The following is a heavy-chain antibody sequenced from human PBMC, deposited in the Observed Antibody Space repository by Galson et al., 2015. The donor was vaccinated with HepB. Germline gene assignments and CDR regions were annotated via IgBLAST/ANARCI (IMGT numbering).Heavy chain of an antibody. CDR3: AKSLSRYSGYDDYY. Sequence: SLRLSCAASGFTFSSYAMSWVRQAPGKGLEWVSAISGSGGSTYYADSVKGRFTISRDNSKNTLYLQMNSLRAEDTAVYYCAKSLSRYSGYDDYYWGQGTLVTVSS. CDR1: GFTFSSYA. J-gene: IGHJ4*02. D-gene: IGHD5-12*01. CDR2: ISGSGGST. V-gene: IGHV3-23*01.